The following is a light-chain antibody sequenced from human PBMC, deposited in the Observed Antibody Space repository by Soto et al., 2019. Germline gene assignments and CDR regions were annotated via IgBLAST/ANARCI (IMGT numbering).Light chain of an antibody. V-gene: IGKV2-28*01. Sequence: DIVVTQAPLSLHVTPGEPASISCRSSQSLLHSNGYTYLDWYLQKPGQSPQLLIYWGFNRASGVPDRFSGSGSGTDFTLKISRVEAGDVGVYYCMRGLQIPRTFGQGTKVEIK. CDR2: WGF. CDR3: MRGLQIPRT. CDR1: QSLLHSNGYTY. J-gene: IGKJ1*01.